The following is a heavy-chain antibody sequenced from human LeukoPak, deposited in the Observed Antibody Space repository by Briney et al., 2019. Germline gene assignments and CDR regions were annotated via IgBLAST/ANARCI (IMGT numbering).Heavy chain of an antibody. Sequence: ASVKVSCKVSGYTLTELSMHWVRQAPGKGLEWMGGFDPEDGETNYAQKFQGRVTITADESTSTAYMELSSLRSEDTAVYYCAYRTRSAFDIWGQGTMVTVSS. D-gene: IGHD3-16*02. CDR3: AYRTRSAFDI. CDR2: FDPEDGET. CDR1: GYTLTELS. J-gene: IGHJ3*02. V-gene: IGHV1-24*01.